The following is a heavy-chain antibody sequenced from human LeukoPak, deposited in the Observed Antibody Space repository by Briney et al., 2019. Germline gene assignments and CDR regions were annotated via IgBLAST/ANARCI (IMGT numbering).Heavy chain of an antibody. J-gene: IGHJ4*02. CDR2: IYYSGST. CDR1: GGSISSYY. D-gene: IGHD5-18*01. Sequence: SETLSLTCTVYGGSISSYYWSWIRQPPGKGLEWIGYIYYSGSTNYNPSLKSRVTISVDTSKNQFSLKLSSVTAADTAVYYCGIRGYSYGPFDYWGQGTLVTVSS. V-gene: IGHV4-59*12. CDR3: GIRGYSYGPFDY.